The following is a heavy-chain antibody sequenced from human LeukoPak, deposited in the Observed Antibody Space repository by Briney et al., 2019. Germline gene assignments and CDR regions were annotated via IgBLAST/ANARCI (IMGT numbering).Heavy chain of an antibody. CDR1: GYSLTELS. V-gene: IGHV1-24*01. D-gene: IGHD2-2*01. CDR2: FDPEDGET. J-gene: IGHJ4*02. Sequence: GASVKVSCKVSGYSLTELSMHWVRHAPGKGLEWMGGFDPEDGETPIFAQKFQGRVTTTEDTSTDTAYMELSRLRSEDTAVYYCATGTIYCSSCSDDYWGQGTLVTVSS. CDR3: ATGTIYCSSCSDDY.